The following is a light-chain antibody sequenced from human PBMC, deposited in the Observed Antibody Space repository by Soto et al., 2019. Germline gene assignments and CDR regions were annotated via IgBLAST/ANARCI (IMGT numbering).Light chain of an antibody. CDR2: XXX. V-gene: IGKV3-20*01. CDR1: QSVGSNY. CDR3: QQYGSSPSIT. J-gene: IGKJ5*01. Sequence: EIVLTQSPGTLSLSPGERATLSCRASQSVGSNYLAWYQQKPGXXPXXXXXXXXXXXNGIPDRFSGSGSGTDFTLTISRLEPEDFAVYYCQQYGSSPSITFGQGTRLEIK.